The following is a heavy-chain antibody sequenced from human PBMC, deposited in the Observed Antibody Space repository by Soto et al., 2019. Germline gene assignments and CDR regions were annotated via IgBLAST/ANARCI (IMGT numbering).Heavy chain of an antibody. CDR2: ISVSGGST. V-gene: IGHV3-23*01. CDR1: GFTFSSYA. J-gene: IGHJ4*01. D-gene: IGHD5-18*01. CDR3: AKVGVVKQLWPTLTCFED. Sequence: GGSLRLSCAASGFTFSSYAMSWVSQAPGKGLEWVSAISVSGGSTYYADAVKGRFTISRDNSKNTLYLQMNSLRAEDTAVYYCAKVGVVKQLWPTLTCFEDWGHGTLITVSS.